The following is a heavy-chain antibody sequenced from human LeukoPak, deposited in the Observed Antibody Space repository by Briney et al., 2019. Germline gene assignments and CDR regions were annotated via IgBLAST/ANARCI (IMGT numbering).Heavy chain of an antibody. V-gene: IGHV4-39*01. Sequence: SETLSLTCTVSGGSITNSDYFWGWIRQPPGTGLEWIGNVDYSGRTHYNPSLMSRVTIYADNAKNQFSLKLRSVTAADTAVYYCARLDASSAHFSGSFPDYWGQGTLVTVSS. J-gene: IGHJ4*02. D-gene: IGHD3-10*01. CDR2: VDYSGRT. CDR1: GGSITNSDYF. CDR3: ARLDASSAHFSGSFPDY.